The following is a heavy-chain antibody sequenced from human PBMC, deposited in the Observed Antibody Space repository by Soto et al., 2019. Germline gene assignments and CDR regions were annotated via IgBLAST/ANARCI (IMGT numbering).Heavy chain of an antibody. Sequence: EVQLVESGGGLVKPGGSLRLSCAASGFTFSSYSMNWVRQAPGKGLEWVSSISSSSSYIYYADSVKGRFTISRDNAKNSLYLQMNSLRAEDTAVYYCARKYQLLSNYYYYYMDVWGKGTTVTVSS. D-gene: IGHD2-2*01. CDR1: GFTFSSYS. V-gene: IGHV3-21*01. CDR2: ISSSSSYI. CDR3: ARKYQLLSNYYYYYMDV. J-gene: IGHJ6*03.